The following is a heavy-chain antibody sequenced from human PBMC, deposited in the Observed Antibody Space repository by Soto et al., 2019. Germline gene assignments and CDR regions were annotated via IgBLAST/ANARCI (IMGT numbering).Heavy chain of an antibody. CDR1: GGTFNTYT. D-gene: IGHD2-21*01. CDR3: AITYCRDNSCPRDFDF. J-gene: IGHJ4*02. V-gene: IGHV1-69*02. CDR2: IIPILDMA. Sequence: QVQVVQSGAEVKKPESSVKVSCKPSGGTFNTYTVNWVRLAPGHGLEWMGRIIPILDMANYAQKFQDRVTITADSSTFTAYMELNSLTSDDTAVYYCAITYCRDNSCPRDFDFWGPGTLVTVSS.